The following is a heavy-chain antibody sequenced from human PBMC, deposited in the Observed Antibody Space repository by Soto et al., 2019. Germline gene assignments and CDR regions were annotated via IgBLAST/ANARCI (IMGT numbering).Heavy chain of an antibody. D-gene: IGHD2-15*01. CDR1: GYTFTGYY. V-gene: IGHV1-2*04. Sequence: ASVKVSCKASGYTFTGYYMHWVRQAPGQGLEWMGWINPNSGGTNYAQKFQGWVTMTRDTSISTAYMELGRLRSDDTAVYYCARDQSGAAPDAFDIWGQGTMVTVSS. CDR3: ARDQSGAAPDAFDI. J-gene: IGHJ3*02. CDR2: INPNSGGT.